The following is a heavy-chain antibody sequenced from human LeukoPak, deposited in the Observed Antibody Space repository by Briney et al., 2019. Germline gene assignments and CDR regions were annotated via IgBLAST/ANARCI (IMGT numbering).Heavy chain of an antibody. J-gene: IGHJ6*03. CDR1: GGTFSSYA. V-gene: IGHV1-69*05. CDR3: ARGVTGDYDYYYMDV. Sequence: ASVKVSCKASGGTFSSYAISWVRQAPGQGHEWMGGIIPIFGTANYAQKFQGRVTITTDESTSTAYMELSSLRSEDTAVYYCARGVTGDYDYYYMDVWGKGTTVTVSS. D-gene: IGHD1-14*01. CDR2: IIPIFGTA.